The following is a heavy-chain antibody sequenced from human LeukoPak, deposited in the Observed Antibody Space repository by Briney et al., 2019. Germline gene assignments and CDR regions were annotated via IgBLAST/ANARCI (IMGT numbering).Heavy chain of an antibody. Sequence: PGGSLRLSFAASGFTFSTYGMHWVRQAPGKGLEFVSGISSNGINTYYANSVKGRFTISRDNSKNTLYLQLGSLRAEDMAVYYCARLRGYCSGGSCYEGDFDYWGQGTLVTVSS. CDR1: GFTFSTYG. D-gene: IGHD2-15*01. CDR3: ARLRGYCSGGSCYEGDFDY. J-gene: IGHJ4*02. CDR2: ISSNGINT. V-gene: IGHV3-64*01.